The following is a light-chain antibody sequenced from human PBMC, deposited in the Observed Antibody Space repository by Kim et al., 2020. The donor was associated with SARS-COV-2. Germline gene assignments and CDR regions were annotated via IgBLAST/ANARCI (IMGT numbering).Light chain of an antibody. CDR2: GAS. J-gene: IGKJ4*01. Sequence: DVQMTQSPSSLSASVGDRVTIACRASQDINNYLAWYQQKPGKVPKLLIYGASTLQSGVPSRFSGSGSGADFTLTIISLQPEDVATYYCQKYNSAPLTFGGGTKVEIK. V-gene: IGKV1-27*01. CDR3: QKYNSAPLT. CDR1: QDINNY.